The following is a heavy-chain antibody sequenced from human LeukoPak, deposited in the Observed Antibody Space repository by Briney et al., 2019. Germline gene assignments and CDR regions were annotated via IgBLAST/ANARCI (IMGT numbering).Heavy chain of an antibody. J-gene: IGHJ4*02. CDR2: ISAYNGNT. CDR3: ARDYGYAGSSSVSWVY. Sequence: ASVKVSCKASGYTFTSYAMNWVRQAPGQGLEWMGWISAYNGNTNYAQKLQGRVTMTTDTSTSTAYMELRSLRSDDTAVYYCARDYGYAGSSSVSWVYWGQGTLVTVSS. D-gene: IGHD6-6*01. V-gene: IGHV1-18*01. CDR1: GYTFTSYA.